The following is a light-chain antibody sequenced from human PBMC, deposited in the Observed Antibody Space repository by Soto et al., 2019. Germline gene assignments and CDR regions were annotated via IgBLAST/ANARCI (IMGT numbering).Light chain of an antibody. V-gene: IGKV1-39*01. CDR1: QTIITY. Sequence: DIQMTQSPSYLSASLGDRVTITCRASQTIITYLTWYQHKPGKAPKLLIYDASKLQSGVPSRFXGSGSGTDFTLTISSLQPEDYATYYCQQSYGSPPWTFGQGTKVEIK. CDR3: QQSYGSPPWT. CDR2: DAS. J-gene: IGKJ1*01.